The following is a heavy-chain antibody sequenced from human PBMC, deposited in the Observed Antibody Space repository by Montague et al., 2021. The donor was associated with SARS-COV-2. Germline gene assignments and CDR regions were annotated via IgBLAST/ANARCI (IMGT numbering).Heavy chain of an antibody. CDR2: VDHRGSS. CDR1: GGSFSDYY. CDR3: ARGQVTVFGVLIMLPAAGPLDS. J-gene: IGHJ3*02. Sequence: SETLSLTCAVYGGSFSDYYWTWIRQAPGKGLEWIGEVDHRGSSSYNPSLQSRLPISVDRSKNQFSLRLTSVTAADTAVYYCARGQVTVFGVLIMLPAAGPLDSWGLGTKVTVSS. D-gene: IGHD3-3*01. V-gene: IGHV4-34*01.